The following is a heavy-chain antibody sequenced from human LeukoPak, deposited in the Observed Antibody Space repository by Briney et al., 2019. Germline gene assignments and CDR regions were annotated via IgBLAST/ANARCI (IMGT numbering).Heavy chain of an antibody. J-gene: IGHJ4*02. V-gene: IGHV3-7*01. CDR1: GFTFTTSW. CDR2: ITPNASET. CDR3: ARDRAFKAFDY. Sequence: QSGGSLRLSCSASGFTFTTSWMNWVRQAPGKGLEWLASITPNASETYYVDSVRGRFTISRDDDKNSVYLQMNSLRAEDTAVYFCARDRAFKAFDYWGQGNLVSVSS.